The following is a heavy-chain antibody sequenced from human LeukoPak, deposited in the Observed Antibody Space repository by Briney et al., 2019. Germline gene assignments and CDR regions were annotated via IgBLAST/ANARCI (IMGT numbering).Heavy chain of an antibody. Sequence: GGSLRLSCTASGFTFGDYAMSWVRQAPGKGLEWVGFIRGKAYGGTTEYAASVKGRFTISRDDSKSIAYLQMNSLKTEDTAVYYCTRDFVWFGELLTNYFDYWGQGTLVTVSS. J-gene: IGHJ4*02. CDR1: GFTFGDYA. V-gene: IGHV3-49*04. CDR3: TRDFVWFGELLTNYFDY. CDR2: IRGKAYGGTT. D-gene: IGHD3-10*01.